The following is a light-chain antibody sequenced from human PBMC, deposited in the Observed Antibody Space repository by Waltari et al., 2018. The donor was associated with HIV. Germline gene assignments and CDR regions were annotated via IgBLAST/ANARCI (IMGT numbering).Light chain of an antibody. CDR3: GTWDSSLSADV. V-gene: IGLV1-51*01. CDR2: DNN. Sequence: QSVLTQPPSVSAAPGQKVTITCSGSSTTIGNHYVYWYQQLPGTAPKLLIYDNNKRPSGIPDRFSGSKSGTSATLGITGLQTGDEADYYCGTWDSSLSADVFGGGTKLTVL. J-gene: IGLJ3*02. CDR1: STTIGNHY.